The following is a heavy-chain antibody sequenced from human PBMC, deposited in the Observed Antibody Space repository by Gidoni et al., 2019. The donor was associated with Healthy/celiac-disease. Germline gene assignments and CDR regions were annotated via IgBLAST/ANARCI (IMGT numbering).Heavy chain of an antibody. CDR1: GFPFSSYA. CDR2: ISGSGGST. CDR3: AKVGIVLLWFGEFVY. V-gene: IGHV3-23*01. D-gene: IGHD3-10*01. J-gene: IGHJ4*02. Sequence: EVQLLESGGGLVQPGGSLRLSCAASGFPFSSYAMSWVRQAPGKGLEGVSAISGSGGSTYYAESVKGRFTISRDNSKNTLYLQMNSLRAEDTAVYYCAKVGIVLLWFGEFVYWGQGTLVTVSS.